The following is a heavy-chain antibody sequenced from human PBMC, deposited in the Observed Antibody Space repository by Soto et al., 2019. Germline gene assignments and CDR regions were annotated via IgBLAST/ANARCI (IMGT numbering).Heavy chain of an antibody. Sequence: VKVSCKASGFTFTSSAVQWVRQARGQRLEWIGWIVVGSGNTNYAQKFQERVTITRDMSTSTAYMELSSLRSEDTAVYYCATDRGFLEWFPVSLGAFDIWGQGTMVTVSS. CDR3: ATDRGFLEWFPVSLGAFDI. J-gene: IGHJ3*02. CDR2: IVVGSGNT. CDR1: GFTFTSSA. D-gene: IGHD3-3*01. V-gene: IGHV1-58*01.